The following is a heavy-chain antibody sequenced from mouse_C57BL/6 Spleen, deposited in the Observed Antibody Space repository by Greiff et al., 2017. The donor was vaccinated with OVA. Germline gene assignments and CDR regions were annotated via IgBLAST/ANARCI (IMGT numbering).Heavy chain of an antibody. J-gene: IGHJ2*01. CDR3: ARKGYYYGSSYEVYFDY. V-gene: IGHV2-9-1*01. CDR2: IWTGGGT. D-gene: IGHD1-1*01. Sequence: VQLQQSGPGLVAPSQSLSITCTVSGFSLTSYAISWVRQPPGKGLEWLGVIWTGGGTNYNSALKSRLSISKDNSNSQVFLKMNSLQTDDTARYYCARKGYYYGSSYEVYFDYWGQGTTLTVSS. CDR1: GFSLTSYA.